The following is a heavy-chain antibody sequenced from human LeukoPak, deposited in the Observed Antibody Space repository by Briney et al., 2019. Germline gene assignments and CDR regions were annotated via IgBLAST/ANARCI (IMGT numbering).Heavy chain of an antibody. V-gene: IGHV1-46*01. J-gene: IGHJ4*02. D-gene: IGHD3-22*01. Sequence: ASVKVSCKASGYTFTNFYMHWVRQAPGQGLEWMGIINPSGGSTSYAQKSQGRVTMTRDTSTSTVYMELSSLRSEDTAVYYCARDLASSGYYWDWGQGTLVTVSS. CDR1: GYTFTNFY. CDR3: ARDLASSGYYWD. CDR2: INPSGGST.